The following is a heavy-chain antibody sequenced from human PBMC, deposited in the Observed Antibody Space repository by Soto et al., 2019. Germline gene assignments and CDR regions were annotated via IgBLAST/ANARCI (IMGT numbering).Heavy chain of an antibody. CDR3: ARAPGIAAVYGPENWYFDL. J-gene: IGHJ2*01. CDR1: GFTFSSYD. V-gene: IGHV3-13*01. D-gene: IGHD6-13*01. Sequence: PGGSLRLSCAASGFTFSSYDMHWVRQATGKGLEWVSAIGTAGDTYYPGSVKGRFTISRENAKNSLYLQMNSLRAGDTAVYYCARAPGIAAVYGPENWYFDLWGRGTLVTVSS. CDR2: IGTAGDT.